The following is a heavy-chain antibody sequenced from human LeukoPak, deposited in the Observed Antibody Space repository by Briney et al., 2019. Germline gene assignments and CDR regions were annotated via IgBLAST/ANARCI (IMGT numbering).Heavy chain of an antibody. CDR2: TSYSGST. CDR1: GDSIKSYY. J-gene: IGHJ4*02. Sequence: SETLSLTCTVSGDSIKSYYWSWIRQPPEKGLEWIAYTSYSGSTNYNPSLRSRVTISLDTSKNQFSLKLISVTAADTAVYYCARHYPSRAQGDFDYWGQGTRVTVSS. D-gene: IGHD3-10*01. CDR3: ARHYPSRAQGDFDY. V-gene: IGHV4-59*08.